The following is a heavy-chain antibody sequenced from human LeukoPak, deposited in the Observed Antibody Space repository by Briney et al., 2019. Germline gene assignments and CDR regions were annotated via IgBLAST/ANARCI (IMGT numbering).Heavy chain of an antibody. J-gene: IGHJ3*02. CDR1: GGSISGYF. D-gene: IGHD3-10*01. Sequence: SQTLCLTCTVSGGSISGYFWSWVREPPGKGLDCVGDISSRGTTYYNPSLKSRVTISVDMSKNHLSLRLTSVTAADTAVYFCVARVEWGIYASGRPDTFDIWGQGKMVTVSS. V-gene: IGHV4-59*01. CDR2: ISSRGTT. CDR3: VARVEWGIYASGRPDTFDI.